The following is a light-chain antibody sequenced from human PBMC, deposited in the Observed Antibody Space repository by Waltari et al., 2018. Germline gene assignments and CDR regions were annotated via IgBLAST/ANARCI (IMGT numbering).Light chain of an antibody. CDR2: GAS. J-gene: IGKJ2*01. CDR3: QQYGSSVMYT. V-gene: IGKV3-20*01. Sequence: VLTQSPVTLSLSPGERATLSCRASQSITKKFFAWYQQKPGQAPRLLIYGASSRAAGIPDRFSGSGSGTDFTLTISRLEPEDSAVYYCQQYGSSVMYTFGQGTKLEIK. CDR1: QSITKKF.